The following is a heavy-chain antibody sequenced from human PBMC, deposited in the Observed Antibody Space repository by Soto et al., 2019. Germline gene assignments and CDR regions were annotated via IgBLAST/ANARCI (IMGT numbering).Heavy chain of an antibody. V-gene: IGHV1-18*01. CDR2: ISGYNGNT. CDR3: ARDPGPYYYDSSGYPMAFDY. J-gene: IGHJ4*02. CDR1: GYTFTDYG. D-gene: IGHD3-22*01. Sequence: ASVKVSCKASGYTFTDYGFSWVRQAPGQGLEWMGWISGYNGNTNYAQKLQGRITMTTDTSTSTAYMELRSLRSDDTAVYYCARDPGPYYYDSSGYPMAFDYWGQGTLVTVSS.